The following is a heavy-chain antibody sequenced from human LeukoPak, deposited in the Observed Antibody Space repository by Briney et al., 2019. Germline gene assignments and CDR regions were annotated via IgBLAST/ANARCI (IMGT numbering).Heavy chain of an antibody. J-gene: IGHJ4*02. CDR1: GFTFSNYW. CDR3: AVTRTRGDH. CDR2: INQDGNDK. Sequence: GGCLRLSCAASGFTFSNYWMTWIRQAPGKGLEWVANINQDGNDKYYVDSVKGRFTISRDNTKSSVFLQMNSLRAEDTAVYYCAVTRTRGDHWGQGTLDTVSS. V-gene: IGHV3-7*03. D-gene: IGHD3-10*01.